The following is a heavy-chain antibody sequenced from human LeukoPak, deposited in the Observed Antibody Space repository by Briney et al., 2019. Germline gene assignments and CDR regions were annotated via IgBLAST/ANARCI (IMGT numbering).Heavy chain of an antibody. V-gene: IGHV1-18*04. J-gene: IGHJ4*02. D-gene: IGHD3-22*01. CDR2: ISVYNGNT. Sequence: ASVKVSCKASGYTFTDYYMHWVRQAPGQGLEWMGWISVYNGNTNYAQKLQGRVTMTTDTSTSTAYMELRSLRSDDTAVYYCARGGMVVVVIDLDYWGQGTLVTVSS. CDR1: GYTFTDYY. CDR3: ARGGMVVVVIDLDY.